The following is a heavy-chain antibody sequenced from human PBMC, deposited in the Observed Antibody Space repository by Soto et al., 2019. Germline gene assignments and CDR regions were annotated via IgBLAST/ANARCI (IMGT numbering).Heavy chain of an antibody. CDR2: INHSGST. Sequence: SETLSLTCAVYGGSFSGYYWSWIRQPPGKGLEWIGEINHSGSTNYNPSLKSRVTISVDTSKNQFSLKPSSVTAADTAVYYCARRSNEPGDTAMVTGYYYYGMDVWGQGTTVTVSS. D-gene: IGHD5-18*01. CDR1: GGSFSGYY. CDR3: ARRSNEPGDTAMVTGYYYYGMDV. J-gene: IGHJ6*02. V-gene: IGHV4-34*01.